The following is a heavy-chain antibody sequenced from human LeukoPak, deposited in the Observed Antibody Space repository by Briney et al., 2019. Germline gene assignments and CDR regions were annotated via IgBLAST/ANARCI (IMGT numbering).Heavy chain of an antibody. J-gene: IGHJ5*02. CDR1: GGSISSYY. CDR3: ARAVGLGYCSSTSCSGPHNWFDP. D-gene: IGHD2-2*01. Sequence: TETLSLTCTVSGGSISSYYWSWIRQPPGKGLEWIGYIYYSGSTNYNPSLKSRVTISVDTSKNQFSLKLSSVTAADTAVYYCARAVGLGYCSSTSCSGPHNWFDPWGQGTLVTVSS. V-gene: IGHV4-59*01. CDR2: IYYSGST.